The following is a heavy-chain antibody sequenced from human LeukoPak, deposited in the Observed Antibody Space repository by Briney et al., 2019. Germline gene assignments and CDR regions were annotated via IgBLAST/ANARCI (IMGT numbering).Heavy chain of an antibody. J-gene: IGHJ2*01. Sequence: PSETLSLTCTVSGGPISSYYWSWLRQPPGKGLEWIGYIYYSGSTNYNPSLKSRVTLPVDTSKNQFSLKLSSVTAADTAVYYCARDRQLGYCSSTSCPRYFDLWGRGTLVIVSS. CDR3: ARDRQLGYCSSTSCPRYFDL. D-gene: IGHD2-2*01. CDR2: IYYSGST. V-gene: IGHV4-59*01. CDR1: GGPISSYY.